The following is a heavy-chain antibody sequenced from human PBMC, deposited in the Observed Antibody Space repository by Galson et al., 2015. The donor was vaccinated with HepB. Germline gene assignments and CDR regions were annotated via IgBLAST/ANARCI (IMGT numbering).Heavy chain of an antibody. CDR2: IYYSGST. V-gene: IGHV4-59*01. CDR3: ARDGYRDSIDKRGAFDI. J-gene: IGHJ3*02. CDR1: SGSISTSY. Sequence: SETLSLTCTVSSGSISTSYWSWIRQPPGRGLEWIGYIYYSGSTNYNPPLKSRVTISVDTSKNQFSLKLRSVTAADTAVYYCARDGYRDSIDKRGAFDIWGQGTMVTVSS. D-gene: IGHD3-3*02.